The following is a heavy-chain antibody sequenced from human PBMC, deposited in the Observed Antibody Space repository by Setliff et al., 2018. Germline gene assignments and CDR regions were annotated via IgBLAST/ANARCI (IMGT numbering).Heavy chain of an antibody. D-gene: IGHD6-13*01. J-gene: IGHJ6*03. CDR1: GFTFSTYN. CDR2: ISFSSSTI. CDR3: ASDPSYASSLYYYLEV. V-gene: IGHV3-48*01. Sequence: PGGSLRLSCAASGFTFSTYNMNWVRQAPGKGLEWVSYISFSSSTIYYADSVKGRFTISRDNSKNSLYLQMNSLRAEDTAVYYCASDPSYASSLYYYLEVWGKGTTVTVSS.